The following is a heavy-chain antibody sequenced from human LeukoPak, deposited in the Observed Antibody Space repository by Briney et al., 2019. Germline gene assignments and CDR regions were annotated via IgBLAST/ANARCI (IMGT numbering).Heavy chain of an antibody. J-gene: IGHJ4*02. CDR1: GFTVSYNY. CDR3: ARDHKAVAGTRGYFDY. Sequence: GGSLRLSCAASGFTVSYNYMSWVRQAAGKGLEWVSVIYSNGKTFYADSVKGRFTISRDNSKNTLYLQMDTLRVEDTAVYYCARDHKAVAGTRGYFDYWGQGTLVTVSS. V-gene: IGHV3-66*01. CDR2: IYSNGKT. D-gene: IGHD6-19*01.